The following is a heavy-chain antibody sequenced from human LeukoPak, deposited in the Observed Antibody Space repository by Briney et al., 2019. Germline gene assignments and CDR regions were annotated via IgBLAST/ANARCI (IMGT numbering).Heavy chain of an antibody. Sequence: SETLFLTCTVSGASVADYYWSWIRQSPGKGLEWISYIHHSGYSDYNPSLRSRVTTSLDTSKNQFSLNLISVTAADTAVYYCTRGHWGLQSWSQGTLVTVSS. V-gene: IGHV4-59*02. CDR1: GASVADYY. CDR2: IHHSGYS. J-gene: IGHJ5*02. CDR3: TRGHWGLQS. D-gene: IGHD7-27*01.